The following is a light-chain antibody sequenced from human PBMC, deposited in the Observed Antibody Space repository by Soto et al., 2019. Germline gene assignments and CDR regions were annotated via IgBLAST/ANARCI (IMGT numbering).Light chain of an antibody. CDR1: QTIGKF. Sequence: DIQMTQSPSSLSASVGDGVTITCRANQTIGKFLNWYHQKPGKAPNLLIYGASNLQSGVPSRFSGSGSGTEFTLTISSLQPEDFATYYCQQSYTTPPTFGGGTKVEIK. V-gene: IGKV1-39*01. CDR2: GAS. J-gene: IGKJ4*01. CDR3: QQSYTTPPT.